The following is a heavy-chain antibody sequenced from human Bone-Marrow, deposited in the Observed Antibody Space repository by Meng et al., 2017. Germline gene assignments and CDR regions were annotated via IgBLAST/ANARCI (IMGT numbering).Heavy chain of an antibody. CDR3: ARVDWSGGNPIDS. CDR1: GGSIISINW. Sequence: RHAGHGWCKHLGTLPLICVVPGGSIISINWWTWVRQPPGKGLEWIGEIFHTGNTNFHPSLKSRVTISVDKSKNQFSLKLNSVTAADTAVYYCARVDWSGGNPIDSWGQGTLVTVSS. CDR2: IFHTGNT. D-gene: IGHD3-10*01. J-gene: IGHJ4*02. V-gene: IGHV4-4*02.